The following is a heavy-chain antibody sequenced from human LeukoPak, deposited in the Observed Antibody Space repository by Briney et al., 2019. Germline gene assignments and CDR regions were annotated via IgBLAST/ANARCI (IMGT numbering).Heavy chain of an antibody. CDR1: GYTFISNA. Sequence: ASVKVSCKASGYTFISNAIGWVRQAPGEGLEWIGWIGVYNGDTDYAQKFQGRVTMTTDPSTNTAYMQLLSLTSDDTAVYYCARLQAHSNAYGQLWAPFDFWGQGTLVTVSS. CDR3: ARLQAHSNAYGQLWAPFDF. D-gene: IGHD2-21*01. V-gene: IGHV1-18*01. J-gene: IGHJ4*02. CDR2: IGVYNGDT.